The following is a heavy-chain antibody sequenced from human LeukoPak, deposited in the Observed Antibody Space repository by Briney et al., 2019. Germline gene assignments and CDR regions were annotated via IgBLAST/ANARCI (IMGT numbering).Heavy chain of an antibody. Sequence: ASVKVSCKASGYTFTSYGISWVRQAPGQGREWVGWISAYNGNTNYAQKLQGRVTMTTDTSTSTAYMELRSLRSDDTAVYYCASSADCSSTSCYKLGYFQHWGQGTLVTVSS. J-gene: IGHJ1*01. CDR3: ASSADCSSTSCYKLGYFQH. CDR2: ISAYNGNT. CDR1: GYTFTSYG. V-gene: IGHV1-18*01. D-gene: IGHD2-2*02.